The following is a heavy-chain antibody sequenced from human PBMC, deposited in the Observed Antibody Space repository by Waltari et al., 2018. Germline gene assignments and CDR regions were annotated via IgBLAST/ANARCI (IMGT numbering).Heavy chain of an antibody. D-gene: IGHD3-22*01. CDR1: GGSISSYF. CDR3: ARDGGLVDSSGLLDS. Sequence: QVQLQESGPGLVKPSETLSLTCTVSGGSISSYFWSWIRQPAGMGLEWIGLIYPSWSTNHNPSLKSRVTISVDKSRKQFSLKLTSVTAADTAVYYCARDGGLVDSSGLLDSWGQGTLVTVSS. V-gene: IGHV4-4*07. CDR2: IYPSWST. J-gene: IGHJ4*02.